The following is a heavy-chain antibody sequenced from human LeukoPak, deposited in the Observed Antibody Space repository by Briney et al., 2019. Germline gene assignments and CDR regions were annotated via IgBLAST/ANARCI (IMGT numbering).Heavy chain of an antibody. D-gene: IGHD6-13*01. CDR2: IIPIFGTA. J-gene: IGHJ4*02. V-gene: IGHV1-69*13. CDR3: AGRSSGIAAAGPNSFDY. Sequence: GASVKVSCKASGGTFSSYAISGVREAPGQGLEWRGGIIPIFGTANYAQKFQGRVTFTADESTRTAYMELSSLRDEDMDVYYSAGRSSGIAAAGPNSFDYWGQGTLVTVSS. CDR1: GGTFSSYA.